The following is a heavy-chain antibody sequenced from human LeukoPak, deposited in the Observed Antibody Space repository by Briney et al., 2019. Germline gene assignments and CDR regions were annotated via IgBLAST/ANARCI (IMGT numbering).Heavy chain of an antibody. Sequence: SETLSLTCTVSCGSVTDPGYYWGWVRQPPGKELEWIASVHSSGNTYYKSSLKSRVTISLDTSHKQISLSLTSVAASDTAVYFCARHGLQRFDYWGQGTLVPVSS. CDR3: ARHGLQRFDY. CDR1: CGSVTDPGYY. CDR2: VHSSGNT. D-gene: IGHD2-2*01. J-gene: IGHJ4*02. V-gene: IGHV4-39*01.